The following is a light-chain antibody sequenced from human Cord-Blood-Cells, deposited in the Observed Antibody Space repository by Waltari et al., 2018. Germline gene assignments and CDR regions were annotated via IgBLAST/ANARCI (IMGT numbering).Light chain of an antibody. CDR2: GNS. V-gene: IGLV1-40*01. CDR3: QSYDSSLSGSV. J-gene: IGLJ3*02. CDR1: SSNIGAGYA. Sequence: QSVLTQPPSVSGAPGQRVTISCTGSSSNIGAGYAFHWYQQLPGTAPKLLIYGNSNRPSGVPDRFSGSKSGTSASLAITGLQAEDEADYYCQSYDSSLSGSVFGGGTKLTVL.